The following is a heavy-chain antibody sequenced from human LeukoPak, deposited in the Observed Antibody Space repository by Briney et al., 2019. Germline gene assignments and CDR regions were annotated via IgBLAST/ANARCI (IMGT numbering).Heavy chain of an antibody. D-gene: IGHD3-22*01. CDR3: ARGTPRYYYDSSGYYQFDY. CDR2: MNPNSGNT. J-gene: IGHJ4*02. CDR1: GYTFTSYD. V-gene: IGHV1-8*01. Sequence: ASVKVSCKASGYTFTSYDINWVRQATRQGLEWMGWMNPNSGNTGYAQKFQGRVTMTRNTSISTAYMELSSLRSEDTAVYYCARGTPRYYYDSSGYYQFDYWGQGTLVTVSS.